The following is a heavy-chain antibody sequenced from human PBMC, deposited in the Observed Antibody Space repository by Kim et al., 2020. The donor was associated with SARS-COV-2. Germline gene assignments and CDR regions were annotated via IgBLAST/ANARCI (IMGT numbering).Heavy chain of an antibody. CDR2: IAGSGVGA. D-gene: IGHD2-8*01. CDR3: ARHNGAFDI. J-gene: IGHJ3*02. V-gene: IGHV3-23*01. Sequence: GGSLRLSCAASGFTFNNHAMSWVRQAPGKGLEWVSTIAGSGVGANYADSVRGRFSISRDNSKNTLYLQMISLSAEDTAIYYCARHNGAFDIWGQGTMV. CDR1: GFTFNNHA.